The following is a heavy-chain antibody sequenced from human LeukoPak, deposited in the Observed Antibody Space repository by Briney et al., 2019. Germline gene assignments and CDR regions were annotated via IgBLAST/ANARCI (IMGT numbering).Heavy chain of an antibody. Sequence: GGSLRLSCAASGFTFDDYGMSWVRQAPGKGLEWVSSISSSSSYIYYADSVKGRFTISRDNAKNSLYLQMNSLRAEDTAVYYCARDVWADHWGQGTLVTVSS. CDR2: ISSSSSYI. V-gene: IGHV3-21*01. D-gene: IGHD3-16*01. CDR3: ARDVWADH. J-gene: IGHJ4*02. CDR1: GFTFDDYG.